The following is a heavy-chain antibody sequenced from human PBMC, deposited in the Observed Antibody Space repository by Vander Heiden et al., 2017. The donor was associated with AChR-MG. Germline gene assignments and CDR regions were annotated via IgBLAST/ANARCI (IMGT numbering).Heavy chain of an antibody. Sequence: EVQLVESGGGLVKPGGSLRLSFSASGFTPGNAWMSWVRQAAGKGLEWVGRIKSKTDGGTTDYAAPVKGRFTISRDDSKNTLYLQMNSLKTEDTAVYYCTTVSLYYYYMDVWGKGTTVTVSS. V-gene: IGHV3-15*01. CDR3: TTVSLYYYYMDV. J-gene: IGHJ6*03. CDR2: IKSKTDGGTT. CDR1: GFTPGNAW.